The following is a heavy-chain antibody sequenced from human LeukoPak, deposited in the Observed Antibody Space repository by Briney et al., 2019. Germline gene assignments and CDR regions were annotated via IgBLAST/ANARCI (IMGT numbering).Heavy chain of an antibody. D-gene: IGHD2-21*01. CDR1: GGSVSRGGYY. J-gene: IGHJ4*02. V-gene: IGHV4-31*03. CDR2: TSYSEGT. CDR3: ATADCESFYFDS. Sequence: PSETLSLTCTVSGGSVSRGGYYWNWIRQHPGKGLEWIGFTSYSEGTYYNPSLMSRTTISVDRSQNQSSLKMRDVTAADTAVYFCATADCESFYFDSWGQGALVAVSS.